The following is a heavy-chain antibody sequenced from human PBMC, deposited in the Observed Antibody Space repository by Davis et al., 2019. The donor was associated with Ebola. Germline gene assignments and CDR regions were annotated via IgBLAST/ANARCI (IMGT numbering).Heavy chain of an antibody. Sequence: SETLSLTCTVSGGSVSSGYYYWSWVRQPPGKGLEWIGYIYYSGSTNYNPSLKSRVAISVDSSKNQFSLKLSSVTAADTAVYYCARQAYCSGGNCYLGWFDPWGQGTLVTVSS. CDR1: GGSVSSGYYY. CDR3: ARQAYCSGGNCYLGWFDP. CDR2: IYYSGST. V-gene: IGHV4-61*01. D-gene: IGHD2-15*01. J-gene: IGHJ5*02.